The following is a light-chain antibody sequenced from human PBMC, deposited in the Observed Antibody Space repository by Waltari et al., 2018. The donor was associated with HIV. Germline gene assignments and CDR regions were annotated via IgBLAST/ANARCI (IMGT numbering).Light chain of an antibody. CDR1: QSVSNSY. CDR2: GAS. Sequence: EIVLTQSPGTLSLSPGERATLSCRASQSVSNSYLAWYQQKPGQAPRLLIFGASVRATGIPDRFTGSESGTDFTLTIIRLEPEDFAVYYCQQYDDSPWTFGQGTKVDIK. J-gene: IGKJ1*01. CDR3: QQYDDSPWT. V-gene: IGKV3-20*01.